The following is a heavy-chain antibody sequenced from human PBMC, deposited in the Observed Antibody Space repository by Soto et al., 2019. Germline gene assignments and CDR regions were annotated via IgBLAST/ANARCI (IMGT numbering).Heavy chain of an antibody. CDR1: GFTFSSYG. Sequence: GGSLRLSCAASGFTFSSYGMHWVRQAPGKGLEWVAVISYDGSNKYYADSVKGRFTISRDNSKNTLYLQMNSLRAGDTAVYYCAKALGLYCSGGSCYLFDYWGQGTLVTVSS. CDR3: AKALGLYCSGGSCYLFDY. CDR2: ISYDGSNK. V-gene: IGHV3-30*18. J-gene: IGHJ4*02. D-gene: IGHD2-15*01.